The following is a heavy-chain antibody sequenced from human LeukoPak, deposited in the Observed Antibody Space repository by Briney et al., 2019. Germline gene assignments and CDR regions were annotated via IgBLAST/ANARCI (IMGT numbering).Heavy chain of an antibody. Sequence: SETLSLTCTVSGGSISSYYWSWIRQPPGKGLEWIGYIYYSGSTNYNPSLKSRVTISVDTSKNQFSLKLSSVTAADTAVYYCASGGYCSSGSCYPNWFDPWGQGTLVTVSS. J-gene: IGHJ5*02. D-gene: IGHD2-15*01. CDR3: ASGGYCSSGSCYPNWFDP. CDR2: IYYSGST. CDR1: GGSISSYY. V-gene: IGHV4-59*01.